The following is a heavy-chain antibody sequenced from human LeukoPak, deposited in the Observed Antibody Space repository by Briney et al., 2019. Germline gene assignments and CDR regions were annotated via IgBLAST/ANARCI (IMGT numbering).Heavy chain of an antibody. Sequence: GGSLRLSCAASGFTFSSYWMSWVRQAPGKGLEWVANIKEDGSEKYYVDSLKGRFTISRDNAKNSLYLQMNSLRAEDTAVYYCARDRDYGDYSGAFDIWGQGTMVTVSS. D-gene: IGHD4-17*01. CDR2: IKEDGSEK. J-gene: IGHJ3*02. CDR3: ARDRDYGDYSGAFDI. CDR1: GFTFSSYW. V-gene: IGHV3-7*01.